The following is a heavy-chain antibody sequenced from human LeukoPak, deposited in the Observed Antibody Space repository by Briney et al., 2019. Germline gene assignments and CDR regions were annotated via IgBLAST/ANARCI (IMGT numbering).Heavy chain of an antibody. Sequence: SETLSLTCTVSGGSISSYYWSWIRQPPGKGLEWIGYIYYSGSTNYNPSLKSRVTISVDTSKNQFSLKLSSVTAADTAVYYCAREVAAADTPYNWFDPWGQGTLVTVSS. CDR3: AREVAAADTPYNWFDP. J-gene: IGHJ5*02. CDR2: IYYSGST. CDR1: GGSISSYY. V-gene: IGHV4-59*01. D-gene: IGHD6-13*01.